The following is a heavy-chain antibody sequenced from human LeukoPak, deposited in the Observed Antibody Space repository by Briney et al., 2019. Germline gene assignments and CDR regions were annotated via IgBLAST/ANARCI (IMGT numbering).Heavy chain of an antibody. D-gene: IGHD3-22*01. Sequence: KPSETLSLTCAVYGGSFSGYSWSWIRQPPGKGLEWIGEINHSGSTNYNPSLKSRVTISVDTSKNQFSLKLSSVTAADTAVYYCARRTNDSSGSRVDYWGQGTLVTVSS. J-gene: IGHJ4*02. CDR2: INHSGST. CDR1: GGSFSGYS. V-gene: IGHV4-34*01. CDR3: ARRTNDSSGSRVDY.